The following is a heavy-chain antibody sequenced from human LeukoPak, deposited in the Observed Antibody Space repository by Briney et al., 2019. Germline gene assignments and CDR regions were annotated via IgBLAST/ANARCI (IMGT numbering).Heavy chain of an antibody. D-gene: IGHD3-22*01. CDR2: LYPGVNT. Sequence: SETLSLTCTVSGGPIYSYYWSWIRQSAGKGLEWIGRLYPGVNTNYNPSLKSRVSMSVDTSKNQFALRLSAVTAADTAVYYCAGLKVYDSTGYSPGHYMDVWGKGTTVTVFS. CDR1: GGPIYSYY. J-gene: IGHJ6*03. CDR3: AGLKVYDSTGYSPGHYMDV. V-gene: IGHV4-4*07.